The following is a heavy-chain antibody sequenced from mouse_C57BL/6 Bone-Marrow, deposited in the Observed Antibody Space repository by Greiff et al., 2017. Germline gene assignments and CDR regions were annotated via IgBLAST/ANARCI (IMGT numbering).Heavy chain of an antibody. J-gene: IGHJ4*01. CDR3: AWAMDY. V-gene: IGHV1-82*01. CDR2: IYPGDGDT. Sequence: QVQLQQSGPELVKPGASVKISCKASGYAFSSSWMNWVKQRPGKGLEWIGRIYPGDGDTNYNGTFKGKATLTADKSSSTAYMQLSSLTSEDSAVYFCAWAMDYWGQGTSVTVSA. CDR1: GYAFSSSW.